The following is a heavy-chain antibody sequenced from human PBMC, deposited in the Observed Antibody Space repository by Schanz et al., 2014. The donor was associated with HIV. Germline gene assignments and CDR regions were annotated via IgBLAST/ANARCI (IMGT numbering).Heavy chain of an antibody. CDR3: AKGGPMAPYPIDY. J-gene: IGHJ4*02. CDR1: GFTFDDYA. D-gene: IGHD3-10*01. V-gene: IGHV3-9*01. Sequence: EVQLVESGGGLVQPGRSLRLSCAASGFTFDDYAMHWVLQAPGKGLEWVSGISWNSGSIGYADSVKGRFTISRDNSKNTLYLQMNNLRLEDTAVFYCAKGGPMAPYPIDYWGQGTLVTVSS. CDR2: ISWNSGSI.